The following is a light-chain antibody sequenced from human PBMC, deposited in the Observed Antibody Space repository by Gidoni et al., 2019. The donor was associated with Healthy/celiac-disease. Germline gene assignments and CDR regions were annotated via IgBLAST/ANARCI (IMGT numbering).Light chain of an antibody. V-gene: IGKV1-33*01. CDR3: QQYDNPLT. CDR1: QDISNY. Sequence: DIQMTQSPSSLSASVGDRVTITCQASQDISNYLNWYQQKPGKAPKLLIYDASNLETGVPSRCSGSGSGTDFTFTNSSMQHEDIATYYCQQYDNPLTFGGGTKVEIK. J-gene: IGKJ4*01. CDR2: DAS.